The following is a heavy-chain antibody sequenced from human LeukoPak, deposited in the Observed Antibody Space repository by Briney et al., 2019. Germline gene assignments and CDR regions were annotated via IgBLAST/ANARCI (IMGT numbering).Heavy chain of an antibody. J-gene: IGHJ4*02. V-gene: IGHV4-31*03. D-gene: IGHD4-23*01. CDR2: IYYSGST. Sequence: PSETLSLTCTVSGSSISSGGYYWSWIRQHPGKGLEWIGYIYYSGSTYYNPSLKSRVTISVDTSKNQFSLKLSSVTAADTAVYYCARGVTVAFDYWGQGTLVTVSS. CDR3: ARGVTVAFDY. CDR1: GSSISSGGYY.